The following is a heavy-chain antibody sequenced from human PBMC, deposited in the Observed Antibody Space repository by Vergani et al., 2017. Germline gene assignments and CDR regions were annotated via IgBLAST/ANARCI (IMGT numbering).Heavy chain of an antibody. J-gene: IGHJ6*02. D-gene: IGHD4-17*01. CDR1: GYTFTDHY. CDR3: ATPQTVTTGGMEV. V-gene: IGHV1-69-2*01. Sequence: EVQLVQSGAEVKKPGATMNISCKVSGYTFTDHYMHWVKQAPGKGLEWMGLVDPEDGETIYAEKFKGRVTIAADISTDTAHLELSSLRSEDTAVYYCATPQTVTTGGMEVWGQGTTVIVSS. CDR2: VDPEDGET.